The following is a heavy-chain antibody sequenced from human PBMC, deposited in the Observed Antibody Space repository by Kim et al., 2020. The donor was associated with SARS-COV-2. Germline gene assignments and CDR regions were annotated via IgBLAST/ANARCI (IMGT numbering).Heavy chain of an antibody. CDR2: INHSGST. V-gene: IGHV4-34*01. J-gene: IGHJ5*02. CDR1: GGSFSGYY. Sequence: SETLSLTCAVYGGSFSGYYWSWIRQPPGKGLEWIGEINHSGSTNYNPSLKSRVTISVDTSKNQFSLKLSSVTAADTAVYYCARGSAYNWNYGWWFDPWGQGTLVTVSS. CDR3: ARGSAYNWNYGWWFDP. D-gene: IGHD1-7*01.